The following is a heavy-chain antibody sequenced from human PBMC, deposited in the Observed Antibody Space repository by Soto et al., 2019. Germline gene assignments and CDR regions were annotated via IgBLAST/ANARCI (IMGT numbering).Heavy chain of an antibody. V-gene: IGHV4-34*01. Sequence: QVQLKQWGAGLLKPSETLSLTCAVYGGSFTSYYWSWIRQPPGQGMEWIGEIHHSGITNYNPSLKGRVPMSIDMSKNQGSRNLRAVTAAETGVYYCASILSGWNHLGYWGQGTPVTVSS. D-gene: IGHD1-1*01. CDR1: GGSFTSYY. CDR2: IHHSGIT. J-gene: IGHJ4*02. CDR3: ASILSGWNHLGY.